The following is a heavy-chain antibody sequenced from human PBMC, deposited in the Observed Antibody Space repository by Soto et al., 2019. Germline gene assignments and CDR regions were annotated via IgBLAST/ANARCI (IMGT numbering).Heavy chain of an antibody. CDR2: ISYDGNKK. D-gene: IGHD1-1*01. CDR1: GFTFSSYA. V-gene: IGHV3-30-3*01. Sequence: QVQLVESGGGVVQPGRSLRLSCAASGFTFSSYAMHWVRQAPGKGLEWVAVISYDGNKKYYADSVKGRFTVSRDNSKNTLYLQMNSLRAEETAVYYCASPRLSSDGTTPIDYWGQGTLVTVSS. J-gene: IGHJ4*02. CDR3: ASPRLSSDGTTPIDY.